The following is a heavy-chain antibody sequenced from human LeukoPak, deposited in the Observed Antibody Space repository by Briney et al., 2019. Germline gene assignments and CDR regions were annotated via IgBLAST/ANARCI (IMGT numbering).Heavy chain of an antibody. Sequence: SETLSLTCTVSGYSISSGYYWGWIRQPLGKGLEWIGSIYHSGSTYYNPSLKSRVTISVDTSKNQFSLKLSSVTAADTAVYYCARGGVMYGDYWGQGTLVTVSS. CDR3: ARGGVMYGDY. V-gene: IGHV4-38-2*02. D-gene: IGHD3-16*01. CDR2: IYHSGST. J-gene: IGHJ4*02. CDR1: GYSISSGYY.